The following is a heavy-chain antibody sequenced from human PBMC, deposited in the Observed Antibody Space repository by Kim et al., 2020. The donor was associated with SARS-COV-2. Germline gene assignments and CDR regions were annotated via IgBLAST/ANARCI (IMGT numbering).Heavy chain of an antibody. CDR3: ARLGGGYSYGYDY. D-gene: IGHD5-18*01. V-gene: IGHV3-53*01. CDR2: IYSGGST. CDR1: GFTVSSNY. Sequence: GGSLRLSCAASGFTVSSNYMSWVRQAPGKGLEWVSVIYSGGSTYYADSVKGRFTISRDNSKNTLYLQMNSLRAEDTAVYYCARLGGGYSYGYDYWGQGTLVTVSS. J-gene: IGHJ4*02.